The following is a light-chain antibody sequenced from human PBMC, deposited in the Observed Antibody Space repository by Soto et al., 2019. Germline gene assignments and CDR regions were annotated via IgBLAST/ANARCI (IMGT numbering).Light chain of an antibody. J-gene: IGKJ5*01. Sequence: EVLMTQSPATLSVSPGERATLSCRASQSIASNLAWYQQKPGKAPRLLISGASTRATGIPARFSGSRSGTEFTLTISSLQSEDFAVYYCQQYNKWPPTFGQGTRLDIK. CDR1: QSIASN. CDR3: QQYNKWPPT. V-gene: IGKV3-15*01. CDR2: GAS.